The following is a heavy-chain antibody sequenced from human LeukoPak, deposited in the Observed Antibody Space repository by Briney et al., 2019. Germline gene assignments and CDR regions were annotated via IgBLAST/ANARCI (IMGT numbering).Heavy chain of an antibody. CDR1: GFTFSSYA. J-gene: IGHJ4*02. CDR2: ISGSGGST. D-gene: IGHD2-15*01. Sequence: GGSLRLSCAASGFTFSSYAMSWVRQAPGKGLEWVSAISGSGGSTYHADSVKGRFTISRDNSKNTLYLQMNSLRAEDTAVYYCAKSGRRGYCSGGSRCSGNYFDYWGQGTLVTVSS. V-gene: IGHV3-23*01. CDR3: AKSGRRGYCSGGSRCSGNYFDY.